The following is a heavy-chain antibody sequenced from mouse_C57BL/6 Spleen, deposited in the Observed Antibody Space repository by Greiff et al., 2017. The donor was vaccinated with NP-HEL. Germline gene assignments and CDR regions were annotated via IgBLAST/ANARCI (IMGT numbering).Heavy chain of an antibody. J-gene: IGHJ1*03. CDR3: TRKDYYGSSSYWYFDV. CDR1: GYTFTDYE. Sequence: LVESGAELVRPGASVTLSCKASGYTFTDYEMHWVKQTPVHGLEWIGAIDPETGGTAYNQKFKGKAILTADKSSSTAYMELRSLTSEDSAVYYCTRKDYYGSSSYWYFDVWGTGTTVTVSS. D-gene: IGHD1-1*01. CDR2: IDPETGGT. V-gene: IGHV1-15*01.